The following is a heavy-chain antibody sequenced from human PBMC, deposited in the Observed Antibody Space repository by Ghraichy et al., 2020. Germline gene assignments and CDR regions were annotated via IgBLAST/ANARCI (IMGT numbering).Heavy chain of an antibody. D-gene: IGHD6-19*01. J-gene: IGHJ4*02. CDR1: GFTFSSYG. Sequence: GGSLRLSCAASGFTFSSYGMHWVRQAPGKGLEWVAVISYDGSNKYYADSVKGRFTISRDNSKNTLYLQMNSLRAEDTAVYYCAKDHRPHSGWYFDYWGQGTLVTVSS. V-gene: IGHV3-30*18. CDR3: AKDHRPHSGWYFDY. CDR2: ISYDGSNK.